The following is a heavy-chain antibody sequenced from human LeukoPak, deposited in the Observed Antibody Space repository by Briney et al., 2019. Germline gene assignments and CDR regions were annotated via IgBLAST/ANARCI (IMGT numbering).Heavy chain of an antibody. V-gene: IGHV4-34*01. CDR3: ARVGSYYYGSGMRRYFDY. J-gene: IGHJ4*02. Sequence: SETLSLTCAVYGGSFSGYYWSWIRQPPGKGLEWIGEVNHSGSTNYNPSLKSRVTISVDTSKNQFSLKLSSVTAADTAVYYCARVGSYYYGSGMRRYFDYWGQGTLVTVSS. D-gene: IGHD3-10*01. CDR1: GGSFSGYY. CDR2: VNHSGST.